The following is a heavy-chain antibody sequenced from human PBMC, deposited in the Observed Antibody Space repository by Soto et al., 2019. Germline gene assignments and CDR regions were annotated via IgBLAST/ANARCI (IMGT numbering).Heavy chain of an antibody. CDR3: AKENNNYAYFDY. V-gene: IGHV3-23*01. CDR2: ISGSGART. CDR1: GFTFSSYT. D-gene: IGHD4-4*01. Sequence: PGGSLRLSCAASGFTFSSYTMHWVRQAPGKGLEWVSGISGSGARTYYADSVKGRFIISRDKSKNTVYLQMNSLRAEDTAVYYCAKENNNYAYFDYWGQGALVTVSS. J-gene: IGHJ4*02.